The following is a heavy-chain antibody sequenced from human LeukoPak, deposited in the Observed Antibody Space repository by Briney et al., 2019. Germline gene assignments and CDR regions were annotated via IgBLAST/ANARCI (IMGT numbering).Heavy chain of an antibody. CDR2: ISHDGSNK. V-gene: IGHV3-30*04. CDR3: ARDRLRSTTVTTCLGY. Sequence: GGSLRLSCAASGFTFSSYAMHWVRQAPGKGLEWVAVISHDGSNKYYADSVKGRFTISRDNSKNTLYLQMNSLRAEDTAVYYCARDRLRSTTVTTCLGYWGQGTLVTVSS. D-gene: IGHD4-17*01. J-gene: IGHJ4*02. CDR1: GFTFSSYA.